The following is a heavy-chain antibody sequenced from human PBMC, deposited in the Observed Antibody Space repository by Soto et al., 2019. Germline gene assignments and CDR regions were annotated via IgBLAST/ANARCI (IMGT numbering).Heavy chain of an antibody. CDR3: AKEAPRFAFDI. J-gene: IGHJ3*02. CDR1: GFTFSSYG. Sequence: GGSLRLSCAASGFTFSSYGMHWVRQAPGKGLEWVAVISYDGSNKYYADSVKGRFTISRDNSKNTLYLQMNSLRAEDTAVYYCAKEAPRFAFDIWGQGTMVT. CDR2: ISYDGSNK. V-gene: IGHV3-30*18.